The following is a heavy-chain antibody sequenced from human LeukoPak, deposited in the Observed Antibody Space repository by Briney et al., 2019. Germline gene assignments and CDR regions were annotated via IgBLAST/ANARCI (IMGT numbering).Heavy chain of an antibody. CDR3: ARERTGFYMAC. Sequence: GGSLRLSCAASGFTFSSYGMHWVRQAPGKGLEWVALISYGGSTKYYADSVKGRFTISRDSSKNTLYLQMDSLRAEDTAVYYCARERTGFYMACWGQGTLVTVSS. CDR1: GFTFSSYG. D-gene: IGHD3/OR15-3a*01. V-gene: IGHV3-30*19. CDR2: ISYGGSTK. J-gene: IGHJ4*02.